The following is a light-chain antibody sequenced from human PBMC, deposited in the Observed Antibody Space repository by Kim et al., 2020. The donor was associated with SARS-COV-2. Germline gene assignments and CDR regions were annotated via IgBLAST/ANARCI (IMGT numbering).Light chain of an antibody. CDR3: QAWDSSTSI. Sequence: VAPGQTVSISCSRERLRDKYSFWYQQRSGQSPVLDIYQSHNRASGIPARFSSFLSGNTATLTISETQPMAEYDYYCQAWDSSTSIFGGGTQLTVL. J-gene: IGLJ2*01. CDR2: QSH. V-gene: IGLV3-1*01. CDR1: RLRDKY.